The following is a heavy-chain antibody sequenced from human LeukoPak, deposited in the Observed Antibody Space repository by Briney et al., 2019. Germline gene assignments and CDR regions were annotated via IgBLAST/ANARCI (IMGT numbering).Heavy chain of an antibody. CDR1: GYSIGSGYD. V-gene: IGHV4-38-2*02. Sequence: PSETLSLTCSVSGYSIGSGYDWSWIRQPPGKGLEWIGSINYNGSPYYNPSLKSRVTISVDTSKNQFSLKMTSVTAADTAYYFCARYGAYYYYYYYMDVWGKGTTVTVSS. J-gene: IGHJ6*03. D-gene: IGHD4-17*01. CDR3: ARYGAYYYYYYYMDV. CDR2: INYNGSP.